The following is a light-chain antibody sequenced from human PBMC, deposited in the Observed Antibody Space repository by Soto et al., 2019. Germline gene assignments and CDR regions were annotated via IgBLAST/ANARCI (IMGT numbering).Light chain of an antibody. CDR2: DAF. CDR1: QNLGST. J-gene: IGKJ2*01. Sequence: EIVLTQSPATLSLSPGERATLSCRASQNLGSTLAWYQQKPGQAPRLLIFDAFTRATGIPTRFSGSGSGTDFTLTISSLEPEDFAIYYCQQRNNLYTFGQGTKLELK. V-gene: IGKV3-11*01. CDR3: QQRNNLYT.